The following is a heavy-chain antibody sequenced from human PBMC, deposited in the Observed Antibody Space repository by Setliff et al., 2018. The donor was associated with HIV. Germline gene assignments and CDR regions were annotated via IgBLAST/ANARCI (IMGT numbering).Heavy chain of an antibody. V-gene: IGHV1-3*03. Sequence: ASVKVSCKAFGYTFTTYSLHWVRQAPGQSLEWMGWINVGKGDTKYSQEFQGRVTITRDTSASTAYMDLSSLRSEDTAVYYCARGARYCSSTSCEYYFDSWGQGALVTVPQ. CDR3: ARGARYCSSTSCEYYFDS. J-gene: IGHJ4*02. D-gene: IGHD2-2*01. CDR1: GYTFTTYS. CDR2: INVGKGDT.